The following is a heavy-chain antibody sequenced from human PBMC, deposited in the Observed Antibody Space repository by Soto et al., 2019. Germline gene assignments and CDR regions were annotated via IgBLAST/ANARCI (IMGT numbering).Heavy chain of an antibody. J-gene: IGHJ5*02. CDR2: IYYSGST. Sequence: KPSETLSLTCTVSGVSISSGDYYWSWIRQPPGKGLEWIGYIYYSGSTYYNPSLKSRVTISVDTSKNQFSLKLSSVTAADTAVYYCANENSSYNWFDPWGQGTLVTVSS. V-gene: IGHV4-30-4*01. D-gene: IGHD6-6*01. CDR1: GVSISSGDYY. CDR3: ANENSSYNWFDP.